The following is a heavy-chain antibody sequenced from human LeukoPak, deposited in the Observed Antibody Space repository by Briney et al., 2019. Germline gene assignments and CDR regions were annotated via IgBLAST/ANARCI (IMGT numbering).Heavy chain of an antibody. Sequence: SETLSLTCTVSGGSIRSGSYYWSWIRQPGGKGLEWIGRIYTSGTTNYNPSLKSRVTISVDTSKNQFSLKLRSVTAAHTAVYYCARGTGSSVPYYYYMDVWGKGTTVTVSS. D-gene: IGHD2-2*01. V-gene: IGHV4-61*02. J-gene: IGHJ6*03. CDR1: GGSIRSGSYY. CDR2: IYTSGTT. CDR3: ARGTGSSVPYYYYMDV.